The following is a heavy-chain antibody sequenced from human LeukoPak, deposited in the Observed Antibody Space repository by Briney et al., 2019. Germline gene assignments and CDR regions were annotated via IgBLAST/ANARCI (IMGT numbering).Heavy chain of an antibody. D-gene: IGHD3-10*01. Sequence: PGGSLRLSCVASGFTFSNYGMNWVRQAPGKGLEWVSFTDTSGNYIYYGDSVKGRFTISRDNAKNLVFLQMNGLRAEDTAVYYCARGRSITLLRGVAMSDGFDIWGQGAMVAVSS. V-gene: IGHV3-21*01. J-gene: IGHJ3*02. CDR3: ARGRSITLLRGVAMSDGFDI. CDR1: GFTFSNYG. CDR2: TDTSGNYI.